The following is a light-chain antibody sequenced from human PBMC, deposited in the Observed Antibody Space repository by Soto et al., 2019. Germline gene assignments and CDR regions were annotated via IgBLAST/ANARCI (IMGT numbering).Light chain of an antibody. CDR2: DAS. Sequence: EIVLTQSPGTLSLSPGERATLSCRASQRVSSSYLAWYQQKPGQAPRLLIYDASSRATGIPDRFSGSGSGTDFTLTITRLEPEDFAMYYCQRYGRSPDLITFGPGTKVEI. J-gene: IGKJ3*01. CDR3: QRYGRSPDLIT. CDR1: QRVSSSY. V-gene: IGKV3-20*01.